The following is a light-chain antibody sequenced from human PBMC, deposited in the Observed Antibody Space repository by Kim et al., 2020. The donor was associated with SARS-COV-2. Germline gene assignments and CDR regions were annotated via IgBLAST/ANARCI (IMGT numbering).Light chain of an antibody. CDR3: GTWDRSLTAVV. V-gene: IGLV1-51*01. CDR1: RPKLGKYY. J-gene: IGLJ2*01. CDR2: DDN. Sequence: KVTMSCHGNRPKLGKYYVSWYQPFPGAAPKVIIYDDNKRPAGISNRFSGSKSGTSVTLGISGLQIGDEADYYCGTWDRSLTAVVFGGGTKVTVL.